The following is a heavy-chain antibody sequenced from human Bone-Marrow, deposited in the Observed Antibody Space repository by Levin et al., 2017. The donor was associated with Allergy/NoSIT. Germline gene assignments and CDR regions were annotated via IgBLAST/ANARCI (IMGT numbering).Heavy chain of an antibody. CDR3: ARGRITYYYGSGSWPPGDPENDYGMDV. Sequence: SETLSLTCTVSGGSISSGGYYWSWIRQHPGKGLEWIGYIYYSGSTYYNPSLKSRVTISVDTSKNQFSLKLSSVTAADTAVYYCARGRITYYYGSGSWPPGDPENDYGMDVWGQGTTVTVSS. D-gene: IGHD3-10*01. CDR2: IYYSGST. V-gene: IGHV4-31*03. J-gene: IGHJ6*02. CDR1: GGSISSGGYY.